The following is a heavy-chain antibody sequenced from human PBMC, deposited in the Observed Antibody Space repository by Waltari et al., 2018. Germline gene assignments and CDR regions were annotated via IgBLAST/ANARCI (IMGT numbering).Heavy chain of an antibody. Sequence: EVQLVESGGGLVKPGGSLRLSCAAPGFTFSSYSMNWVRRAPGKGVEWVSSCRLSSSYIYYADSVRCRFTISRENAKNSRYLQMNSLRAEETAVYYCARGPYGSGSYYFDYWGQGSLVTVSS. CDR1: GFTFSSYS. CDR3: ARGPYGSGSYYFDY. V-gene: IGHV3-21*01. D-gene: IGHD3-10*01. J-gene: IGHJ4*02. CDR2: CRLSSSYI.